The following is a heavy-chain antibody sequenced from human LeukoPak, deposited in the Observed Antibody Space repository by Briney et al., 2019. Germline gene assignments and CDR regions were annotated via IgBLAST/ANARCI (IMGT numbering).Heavy chain of an antibody. D-gene: IGHD2-15*01. CDR3: AKGGIVVVVAATGYFDY. CDR2: ISGSGGST. J-gene: IGHJ4*02. V-gene: IGHV3-23*01. Sequence: GGSLRLSCAASGFTFSSYGMSWVRQAPGKGLEWVSAISGSGGSTYYADSVKGRFTISRDNSKNTLYLQMNSLRAEDTAVYYCAKGGIVVVVAATGYFDYWGQGTLVTVSS. CDR1: GFTFSSYG.